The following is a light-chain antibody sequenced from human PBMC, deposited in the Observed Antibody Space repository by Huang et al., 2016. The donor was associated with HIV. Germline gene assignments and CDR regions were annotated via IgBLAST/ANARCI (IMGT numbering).Light chain of an antibody. CDR1: QDISKY. CDR2: DAS. Sequence: DIQMTQSPSSLSASVGDRVTITCQASQDISKYLNWDQQKPGKAPRALIYDASNLETGVPSRFSGSGSGTYFRLTINSLQPEDIATYYCQQYDNLPITFGQGTRLEIK. CDR3: QQYDNLPIT. V-gene: IGKV1-33*01. J-gene: IGKJ5*01.